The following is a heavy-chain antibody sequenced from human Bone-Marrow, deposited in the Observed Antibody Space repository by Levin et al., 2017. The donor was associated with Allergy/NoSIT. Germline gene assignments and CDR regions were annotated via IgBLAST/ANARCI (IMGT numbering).Heavy chain of an antibody. Sequence: PGGSLRLSCAASGFNFGGYAMSWVRQTPGKGLEWLSGLSGSGGDTYYSDSVKGRFTISRDNSKNTLYLQMNSLRGEDTAVYFCARVPAFHTMKFHFDFWGQGTLVTVSS. CDR2: LSGSGGDT. CDR3: ARVPAFHTMKFHFDF. CDR1: GFNFGGYA. J-gene: IGHJ4*02. D-gene: IGHD3-3*01. V-gene: IGHV3-23*01.